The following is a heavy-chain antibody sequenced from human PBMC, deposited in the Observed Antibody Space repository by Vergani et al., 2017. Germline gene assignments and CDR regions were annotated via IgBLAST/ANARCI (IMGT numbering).Heavy chain of an antibody. CDR3: ARRLGPQGWFDP. CDR1: GFTLRGYG. V-gene: IGHV3-7*01. Sequence: EVQLVESGGGWVQLGGPWRPPGAALGFTLRGYGISGGGQAPGKGLEWVAKIKQDGSEKYYVDFVKGRFTISRDNAKTSLYLQMNSLRAEDTAVYYCARRLGPQGWFDPWGQGTLVTVSS. J-gene: IGHJ5*02. D-gene: IGHD5/OR15-5a*01. CDR2: IKQDGSEK.